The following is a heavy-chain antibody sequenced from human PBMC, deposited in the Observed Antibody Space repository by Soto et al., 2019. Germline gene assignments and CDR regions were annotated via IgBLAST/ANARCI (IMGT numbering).Heavy chain of an antibody. D-gene: IGHD3-3*01. V-gene: IGHV3-30*03. CDR1: GFTFSSYG. Sequence: GSLRLSCAASGFTFSSYGMHWVRQAPGKGLEWVAVISYDGSNKYYADSVKGRFTISRDNSKNTLYLQMNSLRAEDTAVYYCARTAYYDFWGGYYRYIHYYYYGMDVWGQGTTVTVS. J-gene: IGHJ6*02. CDR3: ARTAYYDFWGGYYRYIHYYYYGMDV. CDR2: ISYDGSNK.